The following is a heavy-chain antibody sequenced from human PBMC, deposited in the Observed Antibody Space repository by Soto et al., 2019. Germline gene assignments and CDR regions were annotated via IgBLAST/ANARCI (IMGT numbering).Heavy chain of an antibody. CDR2: IKSRTDGGTT. CDR3: TTPRSVAGKKAYYYYYYGMDV. J-gene: IGHJ6*02. V-gene: IGHV3-15*01. D-gene: IGHD6-19*01. Sequence: GGSLRLSCAASGFTFSNAWMSWVRQAPGKGLEWVGRIKSRTDGGTTDYAAPVKGRFTISRDDSKNTLYLQMNSLKTEDTAVYYCTTPRSVAGKKAYYYYYYGMDVWGQGTTVTVSS. CDR1: GFTFSNAW.